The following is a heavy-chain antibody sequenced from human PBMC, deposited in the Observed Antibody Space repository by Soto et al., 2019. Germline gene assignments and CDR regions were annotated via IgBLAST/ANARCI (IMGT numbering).Heavy chain of an antibody. CDR3: AHSRNSPFDY. CDR2: IYWDDDK. D-gene: IGHD4-4*01. Sequence: KESGHTLVKPTQTLTLTCTFSGFSLSTTGVGVGWIRQPPGKALEWLALIYWDDDKRYSPSLSLKNRLTITTDTSKNQVVLTMTSMDPVDTATYYCAHSRNSPFDYWGQGTLVTVSS. V-gene: IGHV2-5*02. CDR1: GFSLSTTGVG. J-gene: IGHJ4*02.